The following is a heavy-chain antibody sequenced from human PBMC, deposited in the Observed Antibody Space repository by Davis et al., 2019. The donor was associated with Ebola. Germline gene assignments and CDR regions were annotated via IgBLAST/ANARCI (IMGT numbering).Heavy chain of an antibody. V-gene: IGHV4-30-2*01. CDR1: GGSFSGYS. J-gene: IGHJ6*04. Sequence: SETLSLTCAVYGGSFSGYSWSWIRQPPGKGLEWIGYIYHSGSTYYNPSLKSRVTISVDRSKNQFSLKLSSVTAADTAVYYCARDTNVWGKGTTVTVSS. D-gene: IGHD1-26*01. CDR3: ARDTNV. CDR2: IYHSGST.